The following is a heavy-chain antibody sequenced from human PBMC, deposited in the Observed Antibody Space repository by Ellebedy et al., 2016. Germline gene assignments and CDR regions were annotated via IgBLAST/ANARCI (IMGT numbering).Heavy chain of an antibody. CDR1: GGSFSGYY. D-gene: IGHD4-17*01. J-gene: IGHJ3*02. V-gene: IGHV4-34*01. CDR2: INHSGST. CDR3: ARHRTYGDYFRHDAFDI. Sequence: SETLSLTCAVYGGSFSGYYWSWIRQPPGKGLEWIGEINHSGSTNYNPSLKSRVTISVDTSKNQFSLKLNSVTAADTAVYYCARHRTYGDYFRHDAFDIWGQGTMVTVSS.